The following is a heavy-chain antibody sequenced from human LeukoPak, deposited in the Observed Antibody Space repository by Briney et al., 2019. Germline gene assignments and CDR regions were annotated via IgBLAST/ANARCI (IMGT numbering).Heavy chain of an antibody. CDR2: IYPGDSDT. CDR1: GYSFTSYW. Sequence: HGESLKISCKGSGYSFTSYWIGWVRQMPGKGLEWMGIIYPGDSDTRYSPSFQGQVTISADKSISTAYLQWSSLKASDTAMYYCARHVTSYDFWSGYQYNWFDPWGQGTLVTVSS. CDR3: ARHVTSYDFWSGYQYNWFDP. V-gene: IGHV5-51*01. D-gene: IGHD3-3*01. J-gene: IGHJ5*02.